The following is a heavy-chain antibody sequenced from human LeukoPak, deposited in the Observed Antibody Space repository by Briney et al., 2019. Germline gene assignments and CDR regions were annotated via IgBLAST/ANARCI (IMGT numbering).Heavy chain of an antibody. V-gene: IGHV1-69*05. CDR1: GGTFSSYA. D-gene: IGHD2-21*02. J-gene: IGHJ3*02. CDR2: IIPIFGTA. CDR3: ARDNCGGDCYGAPVEADAFDI. Sequence: ASVKVSCKASGGTFSSYAISWVRQAPGQGLEWMGGIIPIFGTANYAQKFQGRVTISTDESTSTAYMGLSSLRSEDTAVYYCARDNCGGDCYGAPVEADAFDIWGQGTMVTVSS.